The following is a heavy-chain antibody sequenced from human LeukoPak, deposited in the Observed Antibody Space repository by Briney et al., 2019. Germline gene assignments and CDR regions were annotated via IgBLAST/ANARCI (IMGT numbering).Heavy chain of an antibody. Sequence: GGSLRLSCAASGFTVSSNYMSWVRQAPGEGLEWVSVIYSGGSTYYADSVKGRFTISRDNSKNTLYLQMNSLRAEDTAVYYCASGSGSYRTPYYYMDVWGTGTTVTVSS. D-gene: IGHD3-10*01. CDR3: ASGSGSYRTPYYYMDV. J-gene: IGHJ6*03. CDR1: GFTVSSNY. CDR2: IYSGGST. V-gene: IGHV3-53*01.